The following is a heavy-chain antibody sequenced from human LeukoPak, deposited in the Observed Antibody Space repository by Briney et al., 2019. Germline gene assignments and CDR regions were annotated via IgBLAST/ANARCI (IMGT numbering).Heavy chain of an antibody. CDR2: IWYDGSNK. CDR1: GFTFSSYG. J-gene: IGHJ4*02. CDR3: AKDKEWLTYFDY. V-gene: IGHV3-33*06. Sequence: GRSLRLSCAASGFTFSSYGMHRVRQAPGKGLEWVAVIWYDGSNKYYADSVKGRFTISRDNSKNTLYLQMNSLRAEDTAVYYCAKDKEWLTYFDYWGQGTLVTVSS. D-gene: IGHD3-3*01.